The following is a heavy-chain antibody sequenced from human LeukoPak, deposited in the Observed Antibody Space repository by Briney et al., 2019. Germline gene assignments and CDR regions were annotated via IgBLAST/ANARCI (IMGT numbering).Heavy chain of an antibody. J-gene: IGHJ4*02. V-gene: IGHV1-69-2*01. D-gene: IGHD3-10*01. Sequence: ASVKVSCKVSGYTFTDYYMHWVQQAPGKGLEWMGLVDPEDGETIYAEKFQGRVTITADTSTDTAYMELSSLRSEDTAVYYCATMGYCYGSGSYYATTNLVDYWGQGTLVTVSS. CDR3: ATMGYCYGSGSYYATTNLVDY. CDR2: VDPEDGET. CDR1: GYTFTDYY.